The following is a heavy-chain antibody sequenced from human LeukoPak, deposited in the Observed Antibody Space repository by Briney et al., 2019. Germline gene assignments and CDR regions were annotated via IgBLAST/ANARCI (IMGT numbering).Heavy chain of an antibody. V-gene: IGHV3-48*03. CDR1: GFTFSSYE. CDR3: ARGRSWRLNDY. Sequence: GGSLRLSCAASGFTFSSYEMNWVRQAPGKGLEWVSYISSSGSTTYYADSVKGRFTISRDNAKNSLYLQMNSLRAEDTAVYYCARGRSWRLNDYWGQGTLVTVSS. D-gene: IGHD6-13*01. J-gene: IGHJ4*02. CDR2: ISSSGSTT.